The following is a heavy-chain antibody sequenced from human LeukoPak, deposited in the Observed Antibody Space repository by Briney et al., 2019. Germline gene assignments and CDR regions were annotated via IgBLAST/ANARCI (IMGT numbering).Heavy chain of an antibody. CDR2: ISGSGDST. CDR1: GFTFRSYA. CDR3: AKDPRAGSGWGSFDY. D-gene: IGHD6-19*01. Sequence: PGGSLRLSCAASGFTFRSYAMSWVRQAPGKGLEWVSGISGSGDSTYYADSVKGRFSISRDNSKSTLWLQMNSLKDEDTAVYYCAKDPRAGSGWGSFDYWGQGTLVTVSS. V-gene: IGHV3-23*01. J-gene: IGHJ4*02.